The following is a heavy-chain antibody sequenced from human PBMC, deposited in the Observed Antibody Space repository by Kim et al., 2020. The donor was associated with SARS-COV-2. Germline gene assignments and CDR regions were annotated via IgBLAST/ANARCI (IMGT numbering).Heavy chain of an antibody. J-gene: IGHJ5*02. CDR3: ARQRDEYTYGWLDP. Sequence: GESLKISCRGSGYKLSSDWIAWVRQTPGRGLEWVGIIYPDDSHTIYSPSFQGHITMSVDKSTNTAYLQWNSLKASDTAMYYCARQRDEYTYGWLDPWGQGTLVTVSA. CDR1: GYKLSSDW. CDR2: IYPDDSHT. V-gene: IGHV5-51*01. D-gene: IGHD5-18*01.